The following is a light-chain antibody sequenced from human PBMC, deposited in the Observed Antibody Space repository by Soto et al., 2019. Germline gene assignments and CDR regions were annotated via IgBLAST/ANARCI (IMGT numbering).Light chain of an antibody. CDR3: MQALQTPPA. Sequence: DIVMTQSPVSLPVTPGEPASISCRSSQSLLHSNGYNYLDWYLQKPGQSPQLLIYLGSNRASGVPDRFSGRGSGTDFTLKITRVDAEAVGVYYCMQALQTPPAFGPGTKVDIK. CDR2: LGS. V-gene: IGKV2-28*01. J-gene: IGKJ3*01. CDR1: QSLLHSNGYNY.